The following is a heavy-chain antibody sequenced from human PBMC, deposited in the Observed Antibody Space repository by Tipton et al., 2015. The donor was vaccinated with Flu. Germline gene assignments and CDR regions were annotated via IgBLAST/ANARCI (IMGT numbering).Heavy chain of an antibody. CDR3: ARVTMTTWDAFDV. V-gene: IGHV4-39*07. J-gene: IGHJ3*01. CDR1: GGSISSSRYY. Sequence: TLSLTCTVSGGSISSSRYYWGWLRQSPGKGLEWIGSIHYTGGTHHNPSLKSRVTISVDTSKNQFSLKLRSVTAADTAVYYCARVTMTTWDAFDVWGQGTMVTASS. D-gene: IGHD4-17*01. CDR2: IHYTGGT.